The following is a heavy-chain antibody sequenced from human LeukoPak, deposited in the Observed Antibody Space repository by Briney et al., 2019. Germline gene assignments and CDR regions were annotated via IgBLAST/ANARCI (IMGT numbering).Heavy chain of an antibody. V-gene: IGHV1-2*02. CDR2: INPTSGGT. D-gene: IGHD6-19*01. Sequence: ASVKVSCKASGYGFTGSYLHWVRQAPGQGLEWMGWINPTSGGTKYAQKFQDRVTMTSDTSTTTAFMTLIGLTSEDTAVYYCARDLVASSSGGADYWGQGTLVTVTS. J-gene: IGHJ4*02. CDR3: ARDLVASSSGGADY. CDR1: GYGFTGSY.